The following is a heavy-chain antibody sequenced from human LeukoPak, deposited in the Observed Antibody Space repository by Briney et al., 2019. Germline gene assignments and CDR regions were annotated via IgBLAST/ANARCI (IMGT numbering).Heavy chain of an antibody. D-gene: IGHD1-1*01. CDR2: MYYSGGT. CDR1: GGSLKSYN. V-gene: IGHV4-59*01. J-gene: IGHJ4*02. Sequence: SETLSLTCTVSGGSLKSYNWSWLRQPPGKPLEWFGNMYYSGGTNYNHSLKSRVTISVDTSNNQFSLKLRSVTAADTALYYCARVDDWNALEYWGQGTLVTVSS. CDR3: ARVDDWNALEY.